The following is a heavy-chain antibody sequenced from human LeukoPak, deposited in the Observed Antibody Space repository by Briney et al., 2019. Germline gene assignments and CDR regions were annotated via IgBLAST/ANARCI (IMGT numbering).Heavy chain of an antibody. CDR3: ARARSSYGYGDAFDI. CDR1: GFTFISYA. J-gene: IGHJ3*02. CDR2: ISYDGSNK. Sequence: GGSLRLSCAASGFTFISYAIHWVRQAPGKGLEWVAVISYDGSNKYYADSVKGRFTISRDNSKNTLYLQMNSLRAEDTAVYYCARARSSYGYGDAFDIWGQGTMVTVSS. D-gene: IGHD5-18*01. V-gene: IGHV3-30*04.